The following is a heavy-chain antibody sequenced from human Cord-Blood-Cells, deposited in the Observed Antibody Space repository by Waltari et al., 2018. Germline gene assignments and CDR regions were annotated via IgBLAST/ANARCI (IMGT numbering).Heavy chain of an antibody. CDR3: ARVNSGSYYFDY. CDR1: GYTFTGHY. J-gene: IGHJ4*02. D-gene: IGHD1-26*01. Sequence: QVQLVKSGAEVKKPGASVKVSSKAAGYTFTGHYMHWVRQAPGQGLEWMGWINPNSGGTNYAQKFQGWVTMTRDTSISTAYMELSRLRSDDTAVYYCARVNSGSYYFDYWGQGTLVTVSS. V-gene: IGHV1-2*04. CDR2: INPNSGGT.